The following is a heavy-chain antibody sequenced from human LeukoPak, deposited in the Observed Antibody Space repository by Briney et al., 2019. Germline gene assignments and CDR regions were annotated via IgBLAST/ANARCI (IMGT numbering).Heavy chain of an antibody. D-gene: IGHD3-22*01. CDR2: ISDSGGST. Sequence: GGSLRLSCAASRFTFSSYAMSWVRQAPGKGLEWVSGISDSGGSTYYADSVKGRFTISRDNSKNSLYLQMNSLRAEDTAVYYCARDHHRRLYDSQARDTFDIWGQGTMVTVSS. CDR1: RFTFSSYA. J-gene: IGHJ3*02. V-gene: IGHV3-23*01. CDR3: ARDHHRRLYDSQARDTFDI.